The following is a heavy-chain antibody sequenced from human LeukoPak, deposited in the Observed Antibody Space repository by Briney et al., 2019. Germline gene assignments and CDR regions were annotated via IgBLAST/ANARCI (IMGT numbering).Heavy chain of an antibody. V-gene: IGHV4-61*02. CDR1: GGSISSGSYY. J-gene: IGHJ5*02. Sequence: PSQTLSLTCTVSGGSISSGSYYWSWIRQPAGKGLEWIGRIYTSGSTNYNPSLKSRVTISVDTSKNQFSLKLSSVTAADTAVYYCASSWYRTYNWFDPWGQGTLVTVSS. D-gene: IGHD6-13*01. CDR2: IYTSGST. CDR3: ASSWYRTYNWFDP.